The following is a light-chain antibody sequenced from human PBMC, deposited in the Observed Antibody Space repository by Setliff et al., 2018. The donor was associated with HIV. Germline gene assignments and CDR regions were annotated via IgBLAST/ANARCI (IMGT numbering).Light chain of an antibody. CDR2: DVN. Sequence: QSVLSQPASVSGSPGQSITISCTGASSDVGTYNFVSWYQQHPGKAPKLIIYDVNYRPSGVSNRLSGSKSGSTASLAISGLQAEDEADYYCSSYTSSTPLYVFGTGTKVTVL. V-gene: IGLV2-14*03. CDR1: SSDVGTYNF. CDR3: SSYTSSTPLYV. J-gene: IGLJ1*01.